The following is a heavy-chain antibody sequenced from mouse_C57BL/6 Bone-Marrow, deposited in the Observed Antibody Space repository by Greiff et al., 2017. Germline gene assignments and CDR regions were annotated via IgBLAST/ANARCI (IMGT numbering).Heavy chain of an antibody. CDR2: IYPRSGNT. V-gene: IGHV1-81*01. Sequence: QVQLKQSGAELARPGASVKLSCKASGYTFTSYGISWVKQRTGQGLEWIGEIYPRSGNTYYNEKFKGKATLTADTSSSTAYMQLSSLTSEDSAVYYCAPMISYYFDYWGQGTTLTVSS. CDR3: APMISYYFDY. J-gene: IGHJ2*01. D-gene: IGHD2-3*01. CDR1: GYTFTSYG.